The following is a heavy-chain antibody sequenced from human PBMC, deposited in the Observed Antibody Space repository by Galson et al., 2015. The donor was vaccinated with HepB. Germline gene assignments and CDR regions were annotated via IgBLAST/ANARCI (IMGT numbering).Heavy chain of an antibody. CDR3: STLAVAVDY. D-gene: IGHD6-19*01. J-gene: IGHJ4*02. Sequence: SLRLSCAASGFTFSSYSMNWVRQAPGKGLEWIAYIRFSGSPIYYADSVKGRFTISRVNAKNSLYLQMNSLRHEDTAVYYCSTLAVAVDYWGQGTLVTVSS. CDR1: GFTFSSYS. V-gene: IGHV3-48*02. CDR2: IRFSGSPI.